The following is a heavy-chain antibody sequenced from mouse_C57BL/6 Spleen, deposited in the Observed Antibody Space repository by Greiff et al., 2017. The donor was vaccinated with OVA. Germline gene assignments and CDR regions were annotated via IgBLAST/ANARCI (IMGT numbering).Heavy chain of an antibody. J-gene: IGHJ2*01. CDR3: ASTTSPYYFDY. V-gene: IGHV3-6*01. CDR1: GYSITSGYY. CDR2: ISYDGSN. D-gene: IGHD1-1*01. Sequence: EVKLMESGPGLVKPSQSLSLTCSVTGYSITSGYYWNWIRQFPGNKLEWMGYISYDGSNNYNPSLKNRISITRDTSKNQFFLKLNSVTTEDTATYYCASTTSPYYFDYWGQGTTLTVSS.